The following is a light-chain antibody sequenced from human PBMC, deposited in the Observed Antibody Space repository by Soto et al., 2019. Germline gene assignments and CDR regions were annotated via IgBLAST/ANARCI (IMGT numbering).Light chain of an antibody. CDR1: SSDVGGYNY. V-gene: IGLV2-14*01. J-gene: IGLJ1*01. CDR3: SSYTSSSVYV. CDR2: EVS. Sequence: QPVLTQPASVSGSPGQSITISCTGTSSDVGGYNYVSWYQQHPGKAPKLMIYEVSNRPSGVSNRFSGSKSGNTASLTISGLQAEDEADYYCSSYTSSSVYVFGTGTKLTVL.